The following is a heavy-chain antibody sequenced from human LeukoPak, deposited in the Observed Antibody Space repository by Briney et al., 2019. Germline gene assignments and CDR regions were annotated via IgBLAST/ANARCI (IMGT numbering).Heavy chain of an antibody. CDR3: ARGWFGELYPIDH. J-gene: IGHJ4*02. D-gene: IGHD3-10*01. CDR1: GFTFSSYW. Sequence: GGSLRLSCAASGFTFSSYWMHWVRQAPGKGLVWVSRINSDGSSTSYADSVKGRFTISRDNAKNTLYLQMNSLRAEDTAVYYCARGWFGELYPIDHWGQGTLVTVSS. CDR2: INSDGSST. V-gene: IGHV3-74*01.